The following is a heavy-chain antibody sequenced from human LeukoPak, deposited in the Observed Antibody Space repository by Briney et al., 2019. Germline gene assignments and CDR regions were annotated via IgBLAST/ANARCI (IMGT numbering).Heavy chain of an antibody. Sequence: SETLSLTCTVSGGSISSGGYYWSWIRQHPVKGLEWIGYIYYSGSTYYNPSLKSRVTISVDTTKNPFSLKLRSVTAADTAAYYCARTRGAITDYYYYMDVWGKGTTVTVSS. J-gene: IGHJ6*03. CDR2: IYYSGST. CDR1: GGSISSGGYY. CDR3: ARTRGAITDYYYYMDV. V-gene: IGHV4-31*03. D-gene: IGHD5-12*01.